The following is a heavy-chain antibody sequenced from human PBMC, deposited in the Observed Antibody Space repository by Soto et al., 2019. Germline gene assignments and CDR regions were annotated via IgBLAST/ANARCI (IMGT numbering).Heavy chain of an antibody. V-gene: IGHV3-30-3*01. CDR3: ARSPSRSDEYYYYYGMDV. J-gene: IGHJ6*02. CDR2: ISYDGSNK. CDR1: GFTFSSYA. Sequence: PGGSLRLSCAASGFTFSSYAMHWVRQAPGKGLEWVAVISYDGSNKYYADSVKGRFTISRDNSKNTLYLQMNSLRAEDTAVYYCARSPSRSDEYYYYYGMDVWGQGTTVTVSS.